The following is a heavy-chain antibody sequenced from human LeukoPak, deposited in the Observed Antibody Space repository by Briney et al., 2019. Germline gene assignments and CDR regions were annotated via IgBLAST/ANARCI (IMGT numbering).Heavy chain of an antibody. V-gene: IGHV1-24*01. CDR2: FDPEDGET. CDR1: GYTLTELS. D-gene: IGHD3-3*01. CDR3: ATAQPRGPYYDFWSGYYIGRYYYYMDV. J-gene: IGHJ6*03. Sequence: ASVTVSCKVSGYTLTELSMHWVRQAPGKGLEWMGGFDPEDGETIYAQKFQGRVTMTEDTSTDTAYMELSSLRSEDTAVYYCATAQPRGPYYDFWSGYYIGRYYYYMDVWGKGTTVTVSS.